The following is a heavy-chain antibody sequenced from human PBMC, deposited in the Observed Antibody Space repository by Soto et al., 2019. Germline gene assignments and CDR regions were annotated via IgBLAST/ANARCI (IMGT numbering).Heavy chain of an antibody. CDR1: GFSLSNAGLG. Sequence: QVTVKESGPVLVKPTETLTLTCTVSGFSLSNAGLGVSWIRQPPGKALEWLAHIFSNDEKSYSTSLKSRLTTSXDXXDSQVVLTMTNMDPVDTATYYCASSYSTSWYCFDPWGQGTLVTVSS. CDR3: ASSYSTSWYCFDP. J-gene: IGHJ5*02. CDR2: IFSNDEK. D-gene: IGHD6-13*01. V-gene: IGHV2-26*01.